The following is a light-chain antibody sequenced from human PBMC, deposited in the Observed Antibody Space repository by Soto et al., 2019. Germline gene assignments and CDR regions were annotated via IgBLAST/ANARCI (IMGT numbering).Light chain of an antibody. V-gene: IGLV1-47*01. J-gene: IGLJ2*01. CDR1: SSNIGVNY. CDR2: RND. Sequence: QAVVTQPPSASGTPGQRVTISCSGSSSNIGVNYVYWYQQVPGTAPKLLIYRNDQRPSGVPDRFSGSKSGASASLAISGLRSEDEADYFCTAWDDSLSGPVFGGGTKVTVL. CDR3: TAWDDSLSGPV.